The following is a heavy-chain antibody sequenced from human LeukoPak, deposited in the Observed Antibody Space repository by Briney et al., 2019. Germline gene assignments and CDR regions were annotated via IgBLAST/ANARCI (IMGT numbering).Heavy chain of an antibody. J-gene: IGHJ4*02. CDR2: ISPDGSQT. Sequence: PGGSLRLSCAASGFILSNYWMHWVRQAPGKGLMWVSQISPDGSQTFYADSVKARFIISRDNARNTVYLQMNSLRVEDTAVYYCVRDFRSADYWGQGTLVTVSS. V-gene: IGHV3-74*01. CDR1: GFILSNYW. CDR3: VRDFRSADY.